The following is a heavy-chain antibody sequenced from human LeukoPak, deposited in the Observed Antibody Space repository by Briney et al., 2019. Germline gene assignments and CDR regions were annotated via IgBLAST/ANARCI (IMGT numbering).Heavy chain of an antibody. J-gene: IGHJ4*02. D-gene: IGHD1/OR15-1a*01. CDR2: ISGRGVST. Sequence: PGGSLRLSCAASGFTFSTYAMGWVRQAPGKGLEWVSAISGRGVSTSYADSVRGRFTISRDNSKNTLYLQMNSLRAEDTAVYYCAKAASGNRNNVSDYWGQGTLVTVSS. V-gene: IGHV3-23*01. CDR1: GFTFSTYA. CDR3: AKAASGNRNNVSDY.